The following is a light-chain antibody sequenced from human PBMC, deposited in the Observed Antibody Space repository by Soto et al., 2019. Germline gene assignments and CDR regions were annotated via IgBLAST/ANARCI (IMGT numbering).Light chain of an antibody. CDR1: QRILHSNGFKY. CDR2: LGS. J-gene: IGKJ4*01. Sequence: DIVMTQSPLSLPVTPGEPASISCRSSQRILHSNGFKYLDWYLQKPGQSPQLLIYLGSNRASGVPDRFSGSGSGTDYTLKNSRVEAEDVGFYYCMQSLQIPLTFGGGTEVEIK. CDR3: MQSLQIPLT. V-gene: IGKV2-28*01.